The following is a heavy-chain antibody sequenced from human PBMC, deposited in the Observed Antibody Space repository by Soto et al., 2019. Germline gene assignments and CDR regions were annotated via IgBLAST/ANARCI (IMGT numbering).Heavy chain of an antibody. Sequence: SVKVSCKASGGTFSSYRINWVRQAPGQGLEWVGGIVPIYRTADYAQKFQGRVTITADESARTAYMELRSLKSQDTAVYYCARDSGAKLSSSWGQGTLVTVYS. CDR3: ARDSGAKLSSS. J-gene: IGHJ4*02. V-gene: IGHV1-69*13. D-gene: IGHD6-13*01. CDR2: IVPIYRTA. CDR1: GGTFSSYR.